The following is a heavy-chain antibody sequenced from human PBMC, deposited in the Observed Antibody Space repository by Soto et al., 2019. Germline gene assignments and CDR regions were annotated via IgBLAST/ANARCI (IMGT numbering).Heavy chain of an antibody. V-gene: IGHV3-20*01. J-gene: IGHJ4*02. D-gene: IGHD3-10*01. CDR1: GFTFDDYG. CDR3: ARVPLADGSGGYYYPYYFDY. Sequence: GGSLRLSCAASGFTFDDYGMSWVRQAPGKGLEWVAGINWNGGRTGYADSLKARFTISRANAKNSLYLQMDGLRAEDTALYHCARVPLADGSGGYYYPYYFDYWGLGTLVTVSS. CDR2: INWNGGRT.